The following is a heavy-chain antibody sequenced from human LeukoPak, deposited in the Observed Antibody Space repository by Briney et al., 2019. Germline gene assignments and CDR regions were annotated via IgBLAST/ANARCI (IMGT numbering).Heavy chain of an antibody. CDR2: ISYDGSNK. Sequence: GGSLRLSCAASGFTFSSYAMHWVRQAPGKGLEWVAVISYDGSNKYYADSVKGRFTISRDNSKNTLYLQMNSLRAEDTAVYYCARAEGVVATQWAVWGQGTTVTVSS. D-gene: IGHD5-12*01. J-gene: IGHJ6*02. CDR3: ARAEGVVATQWAV. CDR1: GFTFSSYA. V-gene: IGHV3-30-3*01.